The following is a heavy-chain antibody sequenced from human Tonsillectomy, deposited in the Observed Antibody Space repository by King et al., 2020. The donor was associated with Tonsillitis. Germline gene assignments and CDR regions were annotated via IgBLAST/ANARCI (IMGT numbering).Heavy chain of an antibody. Sequence: VQLVESGGGLVQPGGSLRLSCAVSGFTINTFAMSWVRQAPGKGLEWVSIIHRDSGNEFYTASVRGRFAISRDISNNMLYLQMSSLRADDTALYYCAKDHQSSGWPCFDSWGRGTLVTVSS. V-gene: IGHV3-23*03. D-gene: IGHD6-19*01. CDR2: IHRDSGNE. CDR3: AKDHQSSGWPCFDS. J-gene: IGHJ4*02. CDR1: GFTINTFA.